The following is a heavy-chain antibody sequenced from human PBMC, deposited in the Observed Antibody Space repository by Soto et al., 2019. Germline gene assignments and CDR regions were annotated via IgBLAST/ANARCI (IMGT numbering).Heavy chain of an antibody. Sequence: ASVKVSCKASGYTFTGYYMHWVRQAPGQGLEWMGWINPNSGGTNYAQKFQGWVTMTRDTSISTAYMELSRLRSDDTAVYYCARDLRWFGAGNYSYYGMXVWGQGTTVTVS. CDR1: GYTFTGYY. CDR3: ARDLRWFGAGNYSYYGMXV. CDR2: INPNSGGT. D-gene: IGHD3-10*01. V-gene: IGHV1-2*04. J-gene: IGHJ6*02.